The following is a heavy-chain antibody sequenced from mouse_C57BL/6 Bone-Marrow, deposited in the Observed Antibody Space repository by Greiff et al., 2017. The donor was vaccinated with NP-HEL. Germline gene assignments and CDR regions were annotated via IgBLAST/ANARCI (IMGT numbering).Heavy chain of an antibody. J-gene: IGHJ2*01. CDR2: IDPENGDT. Sequence: EVQVVESGAELVRPGASVKLSCTASGFNIKDDYMHWVKQRPEQGLEWIGWIDPENGDTEYASKFQGKATITADTSSNTAYLQLSSLTSEDTAVYYCTTLITTVVATRYFDYWGQGTTLTVSS. D-gene: IGHD1-1*01. V-gene: IGHV14-4*01. CDR3: TTLITTVVATRYFDY. CDR1: GFNIKDDY.